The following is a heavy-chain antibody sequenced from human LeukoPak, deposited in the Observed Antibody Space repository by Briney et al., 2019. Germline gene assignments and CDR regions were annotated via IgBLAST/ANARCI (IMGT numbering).Heavy chain of an antibody. V-gene: IGHV5-51*01. CDR3: ARLNGPLRWFDP. D-gene: IGHD2-8*01. CDR1: GYSFTSYW. CDR2: IFPGDSDA. J-gene: IGHJ5*02. Sequence: GESLRISCKGSGYSFTSYWIGWVRQMPGKGLEYMGIIFPGDSDARYSPSVQGQVTFSVDISINTAYLQWTSLKASDTAMYYCARLNGPLRWFDPWGQGTLVTVSS.